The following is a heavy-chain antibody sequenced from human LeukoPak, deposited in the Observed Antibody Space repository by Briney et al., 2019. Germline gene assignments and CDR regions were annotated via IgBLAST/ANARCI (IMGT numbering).Heavy chain of an antibody. CDR1: GFTFSTYA. CDR2: ISDSGGNT. CDR3: ARVPVNIWENWFDP. D-gene: IGHD1-26*01. Sequence: GGSLRLSCAASGFTFSTYAMIWVRQAPGRGLEWVSTISDSGGNTYYADSVKGRFTISRDNSKNTLHVQMNSLRAEDTAVYYCARVPVNIWENWFDPWGQGTLVTVSS. V-gene: IGHV3-23*01. J-gene: IGHJ5*02.